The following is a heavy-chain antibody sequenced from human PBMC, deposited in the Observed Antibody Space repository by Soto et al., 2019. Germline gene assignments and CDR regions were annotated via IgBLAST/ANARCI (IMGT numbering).Heavy chain of an antibody. V-gene: IGHV2-5*02. CDR1: GFSLSTSGVG. D-gene: IGHD2-15*01. CDR2: IYWDDDK. CDR3: AHTLGYCSGGSCYSGWFDP. Sequence: QITLKESGPTLVKPTQTLTLTCTFSGFSLSTSGVGVGWIRQPPGKALEWLALIYWDDDKRYSPSLKSRLTITKYTSKNQVVLTMTNIDPVDTATYYCAHTLGYCSGGSCYSGWFDPWGQGTLVTVSS. J-gene: IGHJ5*02.